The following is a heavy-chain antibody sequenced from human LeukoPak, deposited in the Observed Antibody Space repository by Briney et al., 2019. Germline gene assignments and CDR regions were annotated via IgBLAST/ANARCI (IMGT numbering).Heavy chain of an antibody. D-gene: IGHD6-13*01. J-gene: IGHJ5*02. Sequence: GGSLRLSCAASGFTFSSYWMHWVRQAPGKGLVWVSRINSDGSSTSYADSVKGRFTISRDNSKNTLYLQMNILRAEDTAVYYCAKNSWPNWFDPWGQGTLATVSS. V-gene: IGHV3-74*01. CDR3: AKNSWPNWFDP. CDR1: GFTFSSYW. CDR2: INSDGSST.